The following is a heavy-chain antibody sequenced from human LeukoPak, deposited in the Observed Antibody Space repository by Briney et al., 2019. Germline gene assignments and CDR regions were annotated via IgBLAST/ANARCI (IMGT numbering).Heavy chain of an antibody. J-gene: IGHJ4*02. CDR1: GYSFTSYW. Sequence: GESLQISCKGSGYSFTSYWIGWVRQMPGKGLEWMGIIYPGDSDTRYSPSFQGQVTISADKSISTAYLQWSSLKASDTAMYYCARRYYDFWSGYYPPDYWGQGTLVTVSS. D-gene: IGHD3-3*01. CDR3: ARRYYDFWSGYYPPDY. CDR2: IYPGDSDT. V-gene: IGHV5-51*01.